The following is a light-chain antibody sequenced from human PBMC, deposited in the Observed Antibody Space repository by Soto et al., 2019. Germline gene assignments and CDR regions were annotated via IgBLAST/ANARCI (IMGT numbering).Light chain of an antibody. CDR3: QQYDSSPLT. V-gene: IGKV3-20*01. CDR1: QSVSSSY. Sequence: EIVLTQSPGTLSLSPGERATLSCRASQSVSSSYLAWYQQKPGQAPRLLIYGASSRATGIPDRFSGSGSGTDFTLTISRLEPEAFAVYYCQQYDSSPLTLGGGTKVEIK. CDR2: GAS. J-gene: IGKJ4*01.